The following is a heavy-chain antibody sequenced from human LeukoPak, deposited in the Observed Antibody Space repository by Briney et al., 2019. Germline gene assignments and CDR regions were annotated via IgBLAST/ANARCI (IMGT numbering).Heavy chain of an antibody. CDR2: IIPILGIA. CDR3: ARLSKAITMVQGVKSYYYYMDV. J-gene: IGHJ6*03. Sequence: GASVKVSCKASGGTFSSYAISWVRQAPGQGLEWMGRIIPILGIANYAQKFQGRVTITADKSTSTAYMELSSLRSEDTAVYYCARLSKAITMVQGVKSYYYYMDVWGKGTTVTVSS. D-gene: IGHD3-10*01. CDR1: GGTFSSYA. V-gene: IGHV1-69*04.